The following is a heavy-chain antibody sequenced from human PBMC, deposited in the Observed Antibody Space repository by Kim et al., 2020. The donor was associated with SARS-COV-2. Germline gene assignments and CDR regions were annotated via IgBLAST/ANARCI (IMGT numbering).Heavy chain of an antibody. CDR1: GFTFSSYS. CDR2: ISSSSSYI. CDR3: ARINHPYMITFGGARRGYFDY. J-gene: IGHJ4*02. V-gene: IGHV3-21*01. D-gene: IGHD3-16*01. Sequence: GGSLRLSCAASGFTFSSYSMNWVRQAPGKGLEWVSSISSSSSYIYYADSVKGRFTISRDNAKNSLYLQMNSLRAEDTAVYYCARINHPYMITFGGARRGYFDYWGQGTLVTVSS.